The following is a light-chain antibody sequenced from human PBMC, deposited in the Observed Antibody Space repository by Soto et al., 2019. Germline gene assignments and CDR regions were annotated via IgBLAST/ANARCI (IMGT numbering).Light chain of an antibody. CDR1: SSNIGSNT. V-gene: IGLV1-44*01. CDR3: AAWDDSLDGAL. Sequence: QSVLTQPPSASGTPGQRVTISCSGSSSNIGSNTVNWYQQLPGTAPKLLIYNNNQRPSGVPDRFSGSKSGTSASLAISGLQSEDEANYYCAAWDDSLDGALFGGGTKLTVL. CDR2: NNN. J-gene: IGLJ2*01.